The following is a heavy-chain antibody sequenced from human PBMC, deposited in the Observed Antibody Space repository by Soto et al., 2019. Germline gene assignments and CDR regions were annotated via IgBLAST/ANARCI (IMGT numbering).Heavy chain of an antibody. CDR2: INHSGST. D-gene: IGHD2-2*01. CDR3: ARPSTIVHRQPECSSTSCRIGNWFDP. V-gene: IGHV4-34*01. J-gene: IGHJ5*02. Sequence: QVQLQQWGAGLLKPSETLSLTCAVYGGSFSGYYWSWIRQPPGKGLEWIGEINHSGSTNYNPSLKSRVTIQVDTSKNQFSLKLSSVTAADTAVYYCARPSTIVHRQPECSSTSCRIGNWFDPWGQGTLVTVSS. CDR1: GGSFSGYY.